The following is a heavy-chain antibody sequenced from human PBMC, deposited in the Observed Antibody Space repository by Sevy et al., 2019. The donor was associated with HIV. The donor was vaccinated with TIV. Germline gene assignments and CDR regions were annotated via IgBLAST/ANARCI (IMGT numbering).Heavy chain of an antibody. Sequence: GGSLRLSCAASGFTFSSYSMNWVRQAPGKGLEWVSYISSSSSTIYYADSVKGRFTISRDNAKNSLYLQMNSLRAEDTDVYYCARDPGDFWSGYYDYFDYWGKGTLVTVSS. CDR1: GFTFSSYS. V-gene: IGHV3-48*01. J-gene: IGHJ4*02. CDR3: ARDPGDFWSGYYDYFDY. D-gene: IGHD3-3*01. CDR2: ISSSSSTI.